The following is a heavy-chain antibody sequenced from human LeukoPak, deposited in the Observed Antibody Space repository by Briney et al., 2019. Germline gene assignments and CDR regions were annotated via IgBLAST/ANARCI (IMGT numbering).Heavy chain of an antibody. D-gene: IGHD1/OR15-1a*01. Sequence: ASVKVSCKVSGYTLTELPMHWVRQAPGKGLEWMGGFDPEDGETIYAQKFQGRVTMTEDTSTDTAYMEPSSLRSEDTAVYYCARLNSFPYYFDYWGQGTLVTVSS. CDR1: GYTLTELP. J-gene: IGHJ4*02. CDR3: ARLNSFPYYFDY. CDR2: FDPEDGET. V-gene: IGHV1-24*01.